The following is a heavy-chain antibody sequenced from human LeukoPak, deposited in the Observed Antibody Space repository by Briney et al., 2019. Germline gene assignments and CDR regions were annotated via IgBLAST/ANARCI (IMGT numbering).Heavy chain of an antibody. J-gene: IGHJ4*02. D-gene: IGHD3-3*01. CDR3: GRVGEKGY. CDR2: ISGIGDIT. V-gene: IGHV3-23*01. CDR1: GFTFTSYA. Sequence: GGSLRLSCAASGFTFTSYAMSWVRQAPGKGLEWLSLISGIGDITYDADSVKGRFTISRDNAKNTLNLQMNSLRAEDTAVYYCGRVGEKGYWGQGTLVTVSS.